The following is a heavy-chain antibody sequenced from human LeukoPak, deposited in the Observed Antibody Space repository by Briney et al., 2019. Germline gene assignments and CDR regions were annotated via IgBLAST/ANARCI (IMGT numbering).Heavy chain of an antibody. CDR2: IYYSGST. CDR1: GGSISSYY. D-gene: IGHD3-10*01. CDR3: ARALPFGELFFYY. J-gene: IGHJ4*02. V-gene: IGHV4-59*01. Sequence: PSETLSLTCTVSGGSISSYYWSWIRQPPGKGLEWIGYIYYSGSTNYNPSLKSRVTISVDTSKKQFSLKLSSVTAADTAVYYCARALPFGELFFYYCGQGTLVTVSS.